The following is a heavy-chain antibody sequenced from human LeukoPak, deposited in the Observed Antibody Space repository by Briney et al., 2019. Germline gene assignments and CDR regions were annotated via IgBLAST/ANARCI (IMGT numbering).Heavy chain of an antibody. CDR1: GGSISSYY. Sequence: SETLSLTCTVSGGSISSYYWSWIRQPPGKGLEWIGYIYYSGSTNYNPSLKSRVTISVDTSKNQFSLKLSSVTAADTAVYYCAGGSTGTANFDYWGQGTLVTVSS. V-gene: IGHV4-59*01. CDR3: AGGSTGTANFDY. J-gene: IGHJ4*02. CDR2: IYYSGST. D-gene: IGHD1-1*01.